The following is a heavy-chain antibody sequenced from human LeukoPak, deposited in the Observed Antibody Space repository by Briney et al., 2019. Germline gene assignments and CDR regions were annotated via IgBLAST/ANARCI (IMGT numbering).Heavy chain of an antibody. J-gene: IGHJ4*02. CDR2: ISSSGSTI. V-gene: IGHV3-48*04. CDR1: GFTFSSYW. Sequence: GGSLRLSCAASGFTFSSYWMNWVRQAPGKGLEWISYISSSGSTIYYADSVKGRFTISRDNAKNSLYLQMNSLRAEDTAVYYCASGACSSSSCYAGAYWGQGTLVTVSS. CDR3: ASGACSSSSCYAGAY. D-gene: IGHD2-2*01.